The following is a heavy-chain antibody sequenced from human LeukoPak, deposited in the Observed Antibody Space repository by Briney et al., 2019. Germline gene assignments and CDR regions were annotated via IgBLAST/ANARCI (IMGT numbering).Heavy chain of an antibody. J-gene: IGHJ5*02. V-gene: IGHV3-23*01. CDR3: AKPDTRDP. Sequence: GGSLRLSCAASGFTFSSYEMNWVRQAPGKGLEWVSSISASGASTYYADSVKGRFTISRDNSKNTLYLQMNSLRAEDTAIYYCAKPDTRDPWGQGTLVTVSS. CDR1: GFTFSSYE. CDR2: ISASGAST.